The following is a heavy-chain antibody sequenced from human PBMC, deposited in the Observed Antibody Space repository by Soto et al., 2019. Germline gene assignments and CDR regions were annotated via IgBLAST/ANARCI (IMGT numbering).Heavy chain of an antibody. CDR3: AKDFSVVVTSLDY. V-gene: IGHV3-23*01. D-gene: IGHD3-22*01. CDR1: GFTFSNYA. Sequence: GGSLRLSCAASGFTFSNYAMSWVRQAPGKGLEWVSGISDSGGSTYYADSVKGRFTISRDNSRNTLYLQMKSLRAEDTAVYYCAKDFSVVVTSLDYWGQGTLVTVSS. J-gene: IGHJ4*02. CDR2: ISDSGGST.